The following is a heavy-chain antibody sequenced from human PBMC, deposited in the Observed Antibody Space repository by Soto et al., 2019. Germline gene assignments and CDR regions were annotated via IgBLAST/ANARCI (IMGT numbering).Heavy chain of an antibody. D-gene: IGHD3-10*01. V-gene: IGHV3-23*01. CDR2: ISGSGGST. CDR1: GFTFSNYA. Sequence: GSLRLSCAASGFTFSNYAMSWVRQAPGKGLEWVSVISGSGGSTYYADSVKGRFTISRDNSKNTLYLQMNSLRAEDTAVYYCAKDVAAITMVRGVIITPYYFDYWGQGTLVTVSS. CDR3: AKDVAAITMVRGVIITPYYFDY. J-gene: IGHJ4*02.